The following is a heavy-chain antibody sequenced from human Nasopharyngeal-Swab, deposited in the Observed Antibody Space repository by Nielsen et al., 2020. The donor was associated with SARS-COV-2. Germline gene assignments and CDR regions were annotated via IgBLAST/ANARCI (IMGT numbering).Heavy chain of an antibody. V-gene: IGHV3-11*03. CDR1: GGSISSYY. Sequence: LSLTCTVSGGSISSYYMSWIRQAPGKGLEWVSYISSSSSYTDYADSVKGRFTISRDNAKNSLYLQMDNLRAEDTAVYYCARSTSSSWYRPLDYWGQGTLV. CDR2: ISSSSSYT. D-gene: IGHD6-13*01. J-gene: IGHJ4*02. CDR3: ARSTSSSWYRPLDY.